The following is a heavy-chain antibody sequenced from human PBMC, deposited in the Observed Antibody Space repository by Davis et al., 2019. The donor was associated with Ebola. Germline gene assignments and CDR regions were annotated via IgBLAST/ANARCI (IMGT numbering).Heavy chain of an antibody. Sequence: SETLSLTCAVYGGSFRGYYWSWIRQPPGKGLEWIGYIYYSGSTNYNPSLKSRVTISVDTSKNQFSLKLSSVTAADTAVYYCAREQEGGGYGMDVWGQGTTVTVSS. V-gene: IGHV4-59*01. CDR2: IYYSGST. CDR1: GGSFRGYY. CDR3: AREQEGGGYGMDV. J-gene: IGHJ6*02. D-gene: IGHD2-15*01.